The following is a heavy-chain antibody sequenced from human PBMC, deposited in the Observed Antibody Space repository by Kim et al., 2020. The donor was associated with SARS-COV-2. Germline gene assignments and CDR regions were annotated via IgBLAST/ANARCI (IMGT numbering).Heavy chain of an antibody. CDR3: ARASRQQLVQ. D-gene: IGHD6-13*01. Sequence: SETLSLTCTVSGGSISSYYWSWIRQPPGKGLEWIGYIYYSGSTNYNPSLKSRVTISVDTSKNQFSLKLSSVTAADMAVYYCARASRQQLVQWGQGTLVTVSS. CDR1: GGSISSYY. CDR2: IYYSGST. J-gene: IGHJ4*02. V-gene: IGHV4-59*12.